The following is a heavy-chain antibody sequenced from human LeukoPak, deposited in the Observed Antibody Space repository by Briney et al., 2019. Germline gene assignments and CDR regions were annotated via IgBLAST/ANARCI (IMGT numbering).Heavy chain of an antibody. D-gene: IGHD6-13*01. CDR1: GYSFTSYW. V-gene: IGHV5-51*01. Sequence: GESLKISCKGSGYSFTSYWIGWVRQMPGKGLEWMGIIYPGDSDTRYSPSFQGQVTISADKSISTAYLQWGSLKASDTAMYYCACGIAAACMPFDYWGQGTLVTVSS. CDR3: ACGIAAACMPFDY. CDR2: IYPGDSDT. J-gene: IGHJ4*02.